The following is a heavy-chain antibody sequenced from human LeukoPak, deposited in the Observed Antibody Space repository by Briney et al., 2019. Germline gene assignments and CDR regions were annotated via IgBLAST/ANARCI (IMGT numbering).Heavy chain of an antibody. J-gene: IGHJ4*02. CDR2: ISGCGCGT. CDR1: GLTFSRYA. CDR3: AKSSSGYCDY. Sequence: GGSLSLFCGASGLTFSRYAMIWVRQAPGKGLEWVSAISGCGCGTLYADSVKARFNISREKFKDTVYLQMNSLSREDKGGLYFAKSSSGYCDYWAQGNRDSVSS. V-gene: IGHV3-23*01. D-gene: IGHD3-22*01.